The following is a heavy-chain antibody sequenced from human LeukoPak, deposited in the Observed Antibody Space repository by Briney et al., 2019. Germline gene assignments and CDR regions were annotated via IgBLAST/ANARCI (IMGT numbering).Heavy chain of an antibody. CDR3: ARKRRGYYDSSGYYF. CDR1: GGSISSSSYY. CDR2: IYYSGST. Sequence: PSETLSLTCTVSGGSISSSSYYWGWIRQPPGKGLEWIGSIYYSGSTYYNPSLKSRVTISVDTSKNQFSLKLSSVTAADTAVYYCARKRRGYYDSSGYYFGGQGTLVTVSS. V-gene: IGHV4-39*07. D-gene: IGHD3-22*01. J-gene: IGHJ4*02.